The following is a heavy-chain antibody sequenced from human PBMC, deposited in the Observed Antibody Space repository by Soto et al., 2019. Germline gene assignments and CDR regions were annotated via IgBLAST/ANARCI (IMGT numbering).Heavy chain of an antibody. D-gene: IGHD6-13*01. V-gene: IGHV3-53*01. CDR1: GFTVSSNY. Sequence: PGGSLRLSCAASGFTVSSNYMSWVRQAPGKGLEWVSVIYSGGSTYYADSVKGRFTTSRDNSKNTLYLQMNGPRAEDTAVYYCAKVTKRAAAGRYEYYKYGMDVWGQGTTVTVSS. J-gene: IGHJ6*02. CDR2: IYSGGST. CDR3: AKVTKRAAAGRYEYYKYGMDV.